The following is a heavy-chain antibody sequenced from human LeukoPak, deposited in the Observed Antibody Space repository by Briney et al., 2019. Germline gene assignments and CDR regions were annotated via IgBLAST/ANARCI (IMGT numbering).Heavy chain of an antibody. D-gene: IGHD3-16*01. V-gene: IGHV6-1*01. CDR3: ARARKGVPRFDY. CDR2: TYYRSKWYD. J-gene: IGHJ4*02. CDR1: GDSVSSKNGA. Sequence: PSQTLSITRAISGDSVSSKNGAWNWIRQSPSRGLEWLGRTYYRSKWYDDYAESLKGRITISPDTSKNQFSLQLNSVTAADTAVYYCARARKGVPRFDYWGQGTLVTVSS.